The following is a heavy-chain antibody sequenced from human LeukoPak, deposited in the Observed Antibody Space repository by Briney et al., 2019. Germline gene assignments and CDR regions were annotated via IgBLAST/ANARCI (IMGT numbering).Heavy chain of an antibody. Sequence: GGSLRLSCAASGFTFSSYAMSWVRQAPGKGLEWVSAISGSGGSTYYADSVKGRFTISRDNSKNTLYLQMNSLRAEDTAVYYCAKGPYCGGDCYSEEYLQHWGQGTLVTVSS. CDR1: GFTFSSYA. V-gene: IGHV3-23*01. CDR2: ISGSGGST. CDR3: AKGPYCGGDCYSEEYLQH. D-gene: IGHD2-21*02. J-gene: IGHJ1*01.